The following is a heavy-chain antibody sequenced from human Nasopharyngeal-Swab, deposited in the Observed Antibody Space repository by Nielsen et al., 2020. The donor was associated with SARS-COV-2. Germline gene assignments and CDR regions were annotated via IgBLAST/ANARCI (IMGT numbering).Heavy chain of an antibody. V-gene: IGHV3-21*04. J-gene: IGHJ4*02. CDR2: ISSSSSYI. Sequence: WIRQPPGKGLEWVSSISSSSSYIYYADSVKGRFTISRDNSKNTLSLQMNSLRAEDTAVYYCAKDLRGPYFFWGQGTLVTVSS. D-gene: IGHD2/OR15-2a*01. CDR3: AKDLRGPYFF.